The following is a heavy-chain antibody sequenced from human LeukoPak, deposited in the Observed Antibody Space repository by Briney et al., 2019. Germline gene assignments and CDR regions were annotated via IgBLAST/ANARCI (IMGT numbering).Heavy chain of an antibody. J-gene: IGHJ5*02. CDR2: ISHSGST. CDR3: ARMAILMVYAKGGWFDP. D-gene: IGHD2-8*01. Sequence: KPSETLSLTCAVYGGSFSGYYWSWIRQPPGKGLEWIGEISHSGSTNYNPSLKSRVTISVDTSKNQFSLKLSSVTAADTAVYYCARMAILMVYAKGGWFDPWGQGTLVTVSS. V-gene: IGHV4-34*01. CDR1: GGSFSGYY.